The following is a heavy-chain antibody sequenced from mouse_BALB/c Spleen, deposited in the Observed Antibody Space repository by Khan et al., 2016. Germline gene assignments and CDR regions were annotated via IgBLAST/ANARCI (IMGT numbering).Heavy chain of an antibody. Sequence: VRLQQSGPDLVKPGASVKISCKASGYSFTGYYIYWVKQSHGKSLERMGRVNPNNGGTSYSQNFKGKVIFTVETSSTTAYLELRSLTSEDSAVYYCLRDARYYCGQGSSVTISS. V-gene: IGHV1-22*01. CDR3: LRDARYY. D-gene: IGHD1-1*01. J-gene: IGHJ4*01. CDR1: GYSFTGYY. CDR2: VNPNNGGT.